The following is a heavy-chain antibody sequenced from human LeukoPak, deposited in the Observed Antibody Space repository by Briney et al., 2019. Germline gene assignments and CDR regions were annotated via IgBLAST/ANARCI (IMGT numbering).Heavy chain of an antibody. V-gene: IGHV4-30-4*01. J-gene: IGHJ3*02. CDR1: GGSITSGDYY. Sequence: SETLSLTCTVSGGSITSGDYYWSWIRQPPGKGLEWIGYIYYTGSTYYNPSLKSRVTISVDTSKNQSSLKLSSVTAADTAVYYCARHIKGYYDSSGYEAFDIWGQGTMVTVSS. CDR3: ARHIKGYYDSSGYEAFDI. CDR2: IYYTGST. D-gene: IGHD3-22*01.